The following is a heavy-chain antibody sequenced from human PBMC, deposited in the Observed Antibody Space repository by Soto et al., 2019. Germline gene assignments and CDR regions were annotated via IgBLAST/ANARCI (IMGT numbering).Heavy chain of an antibody. V-gene: IGHV3-74*01. Sequence: GGSLRLSCAASGFTFSSYWMHWVRQAPGKGLVWVSRINSDGSSTSYADSVKGRFTISRDNAKNTLYLQMNSLRAEDTAVCYCARDRGYSYGPDYWGQGTLVTVSS. D-gene: IGHD5-18*01. CDR1: GFTFSSYW. CDR2: INSDGSST. J-gene: IGHJ4*02. CDR3: ARDRGYSYGPDY.